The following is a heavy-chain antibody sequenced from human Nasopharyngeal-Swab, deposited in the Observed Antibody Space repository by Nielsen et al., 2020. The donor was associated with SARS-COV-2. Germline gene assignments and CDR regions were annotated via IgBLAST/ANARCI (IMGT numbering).Heavy chain of an antibody. V-gene: IGHV1-2*06. J-gene: IGHJ6*02. CDR3: ARETQDYYYYYYGMDV. CDR2: INPNSGGT. CDR1: GYTFTGYY. Sequence: ASVKVSCKASGYTFTGYYIHWVRQAPGQGLEWMGRINPNSGGTNYAQKFQGRVTMTRDTSISTAYMELSRLRSDDTAVYYCARETQDYYYYYYGMDVWGQGTTVTVSS.